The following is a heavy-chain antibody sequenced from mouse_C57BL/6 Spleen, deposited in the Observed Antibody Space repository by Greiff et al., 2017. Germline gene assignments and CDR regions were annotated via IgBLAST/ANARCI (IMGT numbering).Heavy chain of an antibody. D-gene: IGHD1-1*01. CDR1: GYTFTEYT. J-gene: IGHJ2*01. V-gene: IGHV1-62-2*01. CDR2: VYPGSGCI. Sequence: LKESGAELVKPGASVKLSCKASGYTFTEYTIHWVKQRSGQGLEWIGWVYPGSGCIKYNEKFKDKATLTADKSYNTVYMELSRLTSEDSAVYFCAKHEEAYGSFDYWGQGTTLTVSS. CDR3: AKHEEAYGSFDY.